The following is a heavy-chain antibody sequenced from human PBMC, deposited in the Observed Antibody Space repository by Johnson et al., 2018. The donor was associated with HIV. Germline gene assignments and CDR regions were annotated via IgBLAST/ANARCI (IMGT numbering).Heavy chain of an antibody. D-gene: IGHD6-13*01. CDR2: INWNGGSK. J-gene: IGHJ3*02. CDR1: GFTFDDYG. CDR3: AKVAVATAAGGVGLNI. Sequence: VQLVESGGGVVQPGRSLRLSCAASGFTFDDYGMSWVRQVAGKGLEWVSGINWNGGSKGYAESVKGRFSISRDNAKNSLYLQMNSLRADDTAVYYCAKVAVATAAGGVGLNIWGPGTMVTVSS. V-gene: IGHV3-20*04.